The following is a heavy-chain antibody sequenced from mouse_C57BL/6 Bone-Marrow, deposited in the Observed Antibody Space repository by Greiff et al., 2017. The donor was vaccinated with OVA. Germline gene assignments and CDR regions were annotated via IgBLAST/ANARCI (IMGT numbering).Heavy chain of an antibody. J-gene: IGHJ3*01. CDR2: IDPSDSYT. CDR3: AIRDYVPFAY. Sequence: QVQLQQPGAELVRPGTSVKLSCKASGYTFTSYWMHWVKQRPGQGLEWIGVIDPSDSYTNYNQKFKGKATLTVDTASSTAYMQLSSLTSDDSVVYYVAIRDYVPFAYWGQGTLVTVSA. D-gene: IGHD2-4*01. V-gene: IGHV1-59*01. CDR1: GYTFTSYW.